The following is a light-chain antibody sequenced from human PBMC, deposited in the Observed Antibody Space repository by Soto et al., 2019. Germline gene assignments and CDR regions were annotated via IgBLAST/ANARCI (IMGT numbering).Light chain of an antibody. CDR3: SSYTSSSHVV. CDR2: DVS. J-gene: IGLJ2*01. V-gene: IGLV2-14*01. CDR1: SSDVGGHNY. Sequence: QSALTQPASVSGSPGQSITISCTGTSSDVGGHNYVSWYQQHPGKAPKLMIYDVSNRPSGVSNRFSGSKSGNTASLTISGLQAEDEADYYCSSYTSSSHVVFGGGTKLTV.